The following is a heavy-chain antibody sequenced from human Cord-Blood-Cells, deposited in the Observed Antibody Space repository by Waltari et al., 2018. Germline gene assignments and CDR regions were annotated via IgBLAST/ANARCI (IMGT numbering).Heavy chain of an antibody. CDR2: IRYEGSNK. Sequence: QVQLVESGGGVVQPGGSLRLSCAASGFTFSSYGMHWVRQAPGKGREWVAFIRYEGSNKYYADSVKGRFTISRDNSKNTLYLQMNSLRAEDTAVYYCAGNSGYDTAFDYWGQGTLVTVSS. D-gene: IGHD5-12*01. J-gene: IGHJ4*02. CDR3: AGNSGYDTAFDY. CDR1: GFTFSSYG. V-gene: IGHV3-30*02.